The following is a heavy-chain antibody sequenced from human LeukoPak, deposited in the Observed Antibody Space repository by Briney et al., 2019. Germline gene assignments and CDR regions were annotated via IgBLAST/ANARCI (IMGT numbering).Heavy chain of an antibody. V-gene: IGHV4-4*07. CDR1: GGSISSYY. J-gene: IGHJ4*02. D-gene: IGHD3-9*01. Sequence: SETLSLTCTVSGGSISSYYWSWIRQPAGKGLEWIGRIYTSGSTNYNPSLKSRVTISVDTSKNQFSLKLSSVTAADTAVYYCARGLVGDILTGYYLDYWGQGTLVTVSS. CDR3: ARGLVGDILTGYYLDY. CDR2: IYTSGST.